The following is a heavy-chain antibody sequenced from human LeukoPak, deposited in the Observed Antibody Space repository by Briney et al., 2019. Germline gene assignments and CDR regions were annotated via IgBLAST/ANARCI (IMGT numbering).Heavy chain of an antibody. D-gene: IGHD5-18*01. CDR3: ARSGYSYEYFGS. Sequence: PSETLSLTCTVSGGSISSYYWSWIRQPPGKGLEWIGYIYYSGSTNYNPSLKSRVTISVDTSKNQFSLKLSSVTAADTAVYYCARSGYSYEYFGSWGQGTLVTVSS. V-gene: IGHV4-59*08. CDR2: IYYSGST. CDR1: GGSISSYY. J-gene: IGHJ4*02.